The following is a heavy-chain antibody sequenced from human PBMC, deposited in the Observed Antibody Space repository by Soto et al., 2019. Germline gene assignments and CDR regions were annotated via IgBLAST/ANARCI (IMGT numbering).Heavy chain of an antibody. CDR3: ANLDYYDSSGYYLFDY. D-gene: IGHD3-22*01. Sequence: AVGSLRLSCAASGFTFSSYGMHWVRQAPGKGLEWVAVISYDGSNKYYADSVKGRFTISRDNSKNTLYLQMNSLRAEDTAVYYCANLDYYDSSGYYLFDYWGQGTLVTVSS. CDR1: GFTFSSYG. CDR2: ISYDGSNK. J-gene: IGHJ4*02. V-gene: IGHV3-30*18.